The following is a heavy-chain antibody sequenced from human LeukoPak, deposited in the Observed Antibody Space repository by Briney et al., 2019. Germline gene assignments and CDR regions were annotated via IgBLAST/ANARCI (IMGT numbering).Heavy chain of an antibody. CDR2: IRTGGENT. J-gene: IGHJ4*02. CDR1: GFTFSNYD. D-gene: IGHD3-10*01. CDR3: ARSGFRGQGGLLDN. Sequence: PGGSLRLSCAASGFTFSNYDMSWVRQAPGKGLDWVSAIRTGGENTFYADSVKGRFTISRDNSKNILYLQIHRLSGEDTAEYYCARSGFRGQGGLLDNWGQGTLVTVSS. V-gene: IGHV3-23*01.